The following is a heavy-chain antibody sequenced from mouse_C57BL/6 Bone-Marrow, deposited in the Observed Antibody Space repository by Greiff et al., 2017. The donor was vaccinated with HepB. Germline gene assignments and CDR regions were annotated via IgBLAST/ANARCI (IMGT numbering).Heavy chain of an antibody. J-gene: IGHJ4*01. Sequence: QVQLQQPGAELVKPGASVKMSCKASGYTFTSYWITWVKQRPGQGLEWIGDIYPGSGSTNYNEKFKSKATLTVDTSSSTAYMQLSSLTSEDSAVYYCARGEYYDGDYYAMDYWGQGTSVTVSS. CDR1: GYTFTSYW. D-gene: IGHD1-1*01. CDR2: IYPGSGST. CDR3: ARGEYYDGDYYAMDY. V-gene: IGHV1-55*01.